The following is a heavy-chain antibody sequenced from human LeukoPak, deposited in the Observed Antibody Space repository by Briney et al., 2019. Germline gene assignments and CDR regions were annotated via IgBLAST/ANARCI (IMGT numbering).Heavy chain of an antibody. CDR3: AKDHYGSGSYKSYFDS. D-gene: IGHD3-10*01. Sequence: SETLSLTCAASGGSISTYYWSWLRQPAGKGLEWIGRLYSSGSTKYNPCLKSRVTISVGDSNNQVSLKLTSVTAADTAVYYCAKDHYGSGSYKSYFDSWAQGIRVSVSS. J-gene: IGHJ5*01. CDR1: GGSISTYY. V-gene: IGHV4-4*07. CDR2: LYSSGST.